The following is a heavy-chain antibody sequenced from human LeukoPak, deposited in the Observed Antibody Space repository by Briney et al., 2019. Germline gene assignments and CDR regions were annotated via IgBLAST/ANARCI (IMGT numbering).Heavy chain of an antibody. CDR1: GGSISSYY. J-gene: IGHJ4*02. CDR2: IYYSGST. D-gene: IGHD1-1*01. V-gene: IGHV4-59*01. CDR3: ARIPYNWNDGYYFDD. Sequence: SETLSLTCTVSGGSISSYYWSWIRQPPGKGLEWIGYIYYSGSTNYNPSLKSRVTISVDTSKNQFSLKLSSVTAADTAVYYCARIPYNWNDGYYFDDWGQGTLVTVSS.